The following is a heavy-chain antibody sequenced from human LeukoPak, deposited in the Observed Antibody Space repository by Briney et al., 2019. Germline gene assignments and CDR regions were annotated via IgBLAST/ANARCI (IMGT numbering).Heavy chain of an antibody. CDR1: GFTFSSYA. J-gene: IGHJ3*02. V-gene: IGHV3-64*01. D-gene: IGHD3-22*01. CDR2: ISSNGGST. Sequence: GGSLRLSCAASGFTFSSYAMHWVRQAPGKGLEYVSAISSNGGSTYYANSVKGRFTISRDNSKNTLYLQMGSLRAEDMAVYYCARGNDNTMIVVGAAFDIWGQGTMITVSS. CDR3: ARGNDNTMIVVGAAFDI.